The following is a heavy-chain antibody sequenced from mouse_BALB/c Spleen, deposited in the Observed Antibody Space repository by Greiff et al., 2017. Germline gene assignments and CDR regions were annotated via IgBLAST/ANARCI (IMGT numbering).Heavy chain of an antibody. CDR1: GYSITSGYY. CDR3: ARETTVGGLAY. CDR2: ISYDGSN. V-gene: IGHV3-6*02. Sequence: EVKVEESGPGLVKPSQSLSLTCSVTGYSITSGYYWNWIRQFPGNKLEWMGYISYDGSNNYNPSLKNRISITRDTSKNQFFLKLNSVTTEDTATYYCARETTVGGLAYWGQGTLVTVSA. D-gene: IGHD1-1*01. J-gene: IGHJ3*01.